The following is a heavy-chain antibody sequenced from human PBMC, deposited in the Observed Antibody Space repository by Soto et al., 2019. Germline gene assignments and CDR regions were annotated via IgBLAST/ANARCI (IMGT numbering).Heavy chain of an antibody. CDR3: AKDRRGRTDTPMGDFDY. V-gene: IGHV3-23*01. CDR1: GFTFSSYA. J-gene: IGHJ4*02. CDR2: ISGSAGST. Sequence: PGGSLRLSCAASGFTFSSYAMSWVRQAPGKGLEWVSTISGSAGSTYYADSVKGRFTVSRDNSKNTLYLQMNSLRAEDTAVYYCAKDRRGRTDTPMGDFDYWGQGTRVSVSS. D-gene: IGHD5-18*01.